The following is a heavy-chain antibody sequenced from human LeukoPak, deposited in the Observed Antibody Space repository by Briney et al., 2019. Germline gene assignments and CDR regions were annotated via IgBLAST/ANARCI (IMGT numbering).Heavy chain of an antibody. J-gene: IGHJ2*01. CDR2: IYTSGST. Sequence: SETLSPTCTVSGGSISSYYWSWIRQPAGKGLEWIGRIYTSGSTNYNPSLKSRVTMSVDTSKNQFSLKLSSVTAADTAVYYCARVVNTVTTLSYWYFDLWGRGTLVTVSS. CDR1: GGSISSYY. V-gene: IGHV4-4*07. CDR3: ARVVNTVTTLSYWYFDL. D-gene: IGHD4-17*01.